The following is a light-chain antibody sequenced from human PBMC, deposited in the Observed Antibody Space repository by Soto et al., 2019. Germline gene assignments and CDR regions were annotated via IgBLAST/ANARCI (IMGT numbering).Light chain of an antibody. J-gene: IGKJ1*01. V-gene: IGKV1-5*03. CDR2: KAS. Sequence: EIQMTQSPSTLSASVGDRVTIARQASQNIYTWLAWYQHKPGKAPKLLIYKASSLERWVPSRFSGRGSGTEFTLTISSLQPDDFATYYCQQFHTSSWTFGQGTKVDIK. CDR1: QNIYTW. CDR3: QQFHTSSWT.